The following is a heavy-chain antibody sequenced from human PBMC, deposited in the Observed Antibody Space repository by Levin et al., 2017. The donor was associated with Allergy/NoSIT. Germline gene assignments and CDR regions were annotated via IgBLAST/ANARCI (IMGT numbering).Heavy chain of an antibody. CDR3: ARAKRRQQLVYYYYYGMDV. CDR1: GGSFSGYY. J-gene: IGHJ6*02. D-gene: IGHD6-13*01. Sequence: GSLRLSCAVYGGSFSGYYWSWIRQPPGKGLEWIGEINHSGSTNYNPSLKSRVTISVDTSKNQFSLKLSSVTAADTAVYYCARAKRRQQLVYYYYYGMDVWGQGTTVTVSS. CDR2: INHSGST. V-gene: IGHV4-34*01.